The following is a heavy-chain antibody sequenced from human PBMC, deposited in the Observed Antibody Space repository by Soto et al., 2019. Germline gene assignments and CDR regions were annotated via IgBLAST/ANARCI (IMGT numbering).Heavy chain of an antibody. CDR3: ARDGNFGADIHDYYGTDV. V-gene: IGHV4-59*01. CDR2: MAPSGSS. D-gene: IGHD3-10*01. J-gene: IGHJ6*02. CDR1: NASISSYY. Sequence: QVRLQESGPGLVKPSETLSLTCTVSNASISSYYWSWIRQPPGKRLEWIGYMAPSGSSKYNPSLAGRVTISVDASNNPSSLKLTSATAADPAVYYCARDGNFGADIHDYYGTDVWGRGTTVTVSS.